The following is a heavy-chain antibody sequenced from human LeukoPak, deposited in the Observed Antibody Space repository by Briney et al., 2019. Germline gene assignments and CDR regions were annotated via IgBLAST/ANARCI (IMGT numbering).Heavy chain of an antibody. V-gene: IGHV3-23*01. CDR1: GVTFSSYA. J-gene: IGHJ4*02. CDR3: ANLYRSGWHFDY. Sequence: PGGSLRLSCAASGVTFSSYAMGWVRQAPGKGLEWVSAISGSGGSTYYADSVKGRFTISGDNSKNTVFLQMDSQRAEDTAIYYCANLYRSGWHFDYWGQGTLVTVSS. D-gene: IGHD6-19*01. CDR2: ISGSGGST.